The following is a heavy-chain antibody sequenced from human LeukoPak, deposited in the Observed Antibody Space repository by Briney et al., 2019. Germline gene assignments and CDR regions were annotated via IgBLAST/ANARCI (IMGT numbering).Heavy chain of an antibody. Sequence: ASVKVSCKASGYTLTSYYMHWVGQAPGQGLEWMGIINPSGGSTSYAQKFQGRVTMTRDMSTSTVYMELSSLRSEDTAVYYCARTYYYDSSGYLFGAFGIWGQGTMVTVSS. V-gene: IGHV1-46*01. CDR1: GYTLTSYY. D-gene: IGHD3-22*01. CDR3: ARTYYYDSSGYLFGAFGI. CDR2: INPSGGST. J-gene: IGHJ3*02.